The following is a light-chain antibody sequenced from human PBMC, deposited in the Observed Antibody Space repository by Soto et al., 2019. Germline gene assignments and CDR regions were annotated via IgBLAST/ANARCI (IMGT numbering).Light chain of an antibody. CDR3: SSDAGSNNLV. Sequence: QSALTQPPSASGSPGQSVTISCTRTSSDAGGYNYVSWYQHHPGKAPKLVIYEVNKRPSGVPDRFSGSKSGNTAALTVSGIQAEDEADYYCSSDAGSNNLVFGGGTKLTVL. CDR2: EVN. V-gene: IGLV2-8*01. CDR1: SSDAGGYNY. J-gene: IGLJ2*01.